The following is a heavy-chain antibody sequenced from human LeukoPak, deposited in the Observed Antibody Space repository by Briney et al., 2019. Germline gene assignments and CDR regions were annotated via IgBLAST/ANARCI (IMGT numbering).Heavy chain of an antibody. J-gene: IGHJ4*02. D-gene: IGHD5-18*01. CDR2: IDPNSGAT. CDR1: GDTLTGHY. V-gene: IGHV1-2*06. CDR3: ASDSGHNYGDIDF. Sequence: ASVKVSCKASGDTLTGHYIHWLRQAPGQGLEWVGRIDPNSGATNYAQNFQGRVTMTRDTSIITADMELSRLRSDDTAVYYCASDSGHNYGDIDFWGQGTLVTVSS.